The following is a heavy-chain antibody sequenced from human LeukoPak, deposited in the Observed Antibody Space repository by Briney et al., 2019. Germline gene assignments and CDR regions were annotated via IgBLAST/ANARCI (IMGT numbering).Heavy chain of an antibody. CDR1: GFTFSSYE. Sequence: GGSLRLSCAASGFTFSSYEMNWVRQAPGKGLEWVSYISSSGSTIYYADSVKGRFTISRDNSKNTLYLQMNSLRADDTAVYYCAKDRPTVYSSSWLHFLDSWGQGTLVTVSS. V-gene: IGHV3-48*03. CDR2: ISSSGSTI. D-gene: IGHD6-13*01. CDR3: AKDRPTVYSSSWLHFLDS. J-gene: IGHJ4*02.